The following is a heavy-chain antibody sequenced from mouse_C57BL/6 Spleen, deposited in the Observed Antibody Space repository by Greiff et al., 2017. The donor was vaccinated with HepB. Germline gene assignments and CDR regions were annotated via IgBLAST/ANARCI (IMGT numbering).Heavy chain of an antibody. CDR1: GYTFTSYG. CDR3: ARWDTTVDFDY. J-gene: IGHJ2*01. CDR2: IYPRSGNT. D-gene: IGHD1-1*01. V-gene: IGHV1-81*01. Sequence: VQLVESGAELARPGASVKLSCKASGYTFTSYGISWVKQRTGQGLEWIGEIYPRSGNTYYNEKFKGKATLTADKSSSTAYMELRSLTSEDSAVYFCARWDTTVDFDYWGQGTTLTVSS.